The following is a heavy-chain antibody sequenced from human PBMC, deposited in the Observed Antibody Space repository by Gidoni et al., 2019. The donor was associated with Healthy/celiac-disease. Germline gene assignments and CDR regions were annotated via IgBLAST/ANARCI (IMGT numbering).Heavy chain of an antibody. J-gene: IGHJ6*03. Sequence: QVQLVQSGAEVKKPGASVKVSCKASGYTFTSYDINWVRQATGQGLEWMGWMNPNSGNTGYAQKFQGRVTMTRNTSISTAYMELSSLRSEDTAVYYCARVGSSSNHYYYYYYMDVWGKGTTVTVSS. CDR3: ARVGSSSNHYYYYYYMDV. CDR2: MNPNSGNT. CDR1: GYTFTSYD. D-gene: IGHD6-6*01. V-gene: IGHV1-8*01.